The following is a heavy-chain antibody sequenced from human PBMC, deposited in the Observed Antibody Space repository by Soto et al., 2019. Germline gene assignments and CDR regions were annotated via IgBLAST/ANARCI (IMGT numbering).Heavy chain of an antibody. CDR2: ISGRGGST. J-gene: IGHJ4*02. D-gene: IGHD3-22*01. V-gene: IGHV3-23*01. Sequence: EVQLLESGGGLVQPGGSLRLSCAASGFTFSSYAMSWVRQAPGKGLEWVSAISGRGGSTYYADSVKGRFTISRDNSKNTLYLQMNSLRAEDTAVYYCAKSDYYDSSGYSWGQGTLVTVSS. CDR3: AKSDYYDSSGYS. CDR1: GFTFSSYA.